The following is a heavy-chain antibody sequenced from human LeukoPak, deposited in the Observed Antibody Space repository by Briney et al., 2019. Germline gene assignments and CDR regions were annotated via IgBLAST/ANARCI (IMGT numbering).Heavy chain of an antibody. J-gene: IGHJ3*02. CDR2: ISSSSSYI. V-gene: IGHV3-21*01. Sequence: GGSLRLSCAASGFTFSSYSMNWVRQAPGKGLEWVSSISSSSSYIYYADSVKGRFTISRDNAKNSLYLQMNSLRAEDTAVYYCARDQGGHAFDIWGQGTMVTVSS. CDR1: GFTFSSYS. CDR3: ARDQGGHAFDI.